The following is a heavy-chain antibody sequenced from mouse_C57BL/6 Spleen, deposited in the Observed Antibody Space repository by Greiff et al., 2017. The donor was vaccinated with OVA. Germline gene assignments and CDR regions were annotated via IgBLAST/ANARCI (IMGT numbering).Heavy chain of an antibody. CDR2: IYPRCGNT. CDR3: VPYSNYGMDY. D-gene: IGHD2-5*01. V-gene: IGHV1-81*01. CDR1: GYTFTSYG. J-gene: IGHJ4*01. Sequence: VQLQQSGAELARPGASVKLSCKASGYTFTSYGISWVKQRPGQGLEWIGEIYPRCGNTYYNEKFKGKATLTADKSSSTAYMELHSLTSEDSAGFFGVPYSNYGMDYWGQGTSVTVSS.